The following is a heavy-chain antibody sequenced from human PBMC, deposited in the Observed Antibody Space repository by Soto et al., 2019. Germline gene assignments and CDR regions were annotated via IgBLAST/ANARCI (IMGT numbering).Heavy chain of an antibody. CDR3: ARFGYYHDSSGYYLSYFDY. CDR2: INPNSGGT. CDR1: GYTFTGYY. V-gene: IGHV1-2*02. J-gene: IGHJ4*02. Sequence: ASVKVSCKASGYTFTGYYMHWVRQAPGQGLEWMGWINPNSGGTNYAQEFQGRVTMTRDTSISTAYMELSRLRSDDTAVYYCARFGYYHDSSGYYLSYFDYWGQGTLVTVSS. D-gene: IGHD3-22*01.